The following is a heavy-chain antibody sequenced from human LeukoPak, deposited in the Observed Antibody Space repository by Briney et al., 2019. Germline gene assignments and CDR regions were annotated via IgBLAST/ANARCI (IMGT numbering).Heavy chain of an antibody. Sequence: PGGSLRLSCAASGFTFSSYWMSWVRQAPGKGLEWVANIKQDGSEKYYVDSVKGRFTISRDNAKNSLYLQMNGLRAEDTAVYYCARDQLGRRDKKYYYDSSGYHYFDYWGQGTLVTVSS. CDR2: IKQDGSEK. CDR3: ARDQLGRRDKKYYYDSSGYHYFDY. D-gene: IGHD3-22*01. CDR1: GFTFSSYW. J-gene: IGHJ4*02. V-gene: IGHV3-7*01.